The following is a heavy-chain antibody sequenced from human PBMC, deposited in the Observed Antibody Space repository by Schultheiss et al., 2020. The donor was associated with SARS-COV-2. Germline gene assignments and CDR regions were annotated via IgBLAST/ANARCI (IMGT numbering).Heavy chain of an antibody. V-gene: IGHV4-61*01. CDR1: GGSVSSGSYY. Sequence: SQTLSLTCTVSGGSVSSGSYYWSWIRQPPGKGLEWIGEINHSGSTNYNPSLKSRVTISVDTSKNQFSLKLSSVTAADTAVYYCARVPYYPGGAFDIWGQGTTVTVSS. CDR3: ARVPYYPGGAFDI. CDR2: INHSGST. J-gene: IGHJ3*02. D-gene: IGHD1-26*01.